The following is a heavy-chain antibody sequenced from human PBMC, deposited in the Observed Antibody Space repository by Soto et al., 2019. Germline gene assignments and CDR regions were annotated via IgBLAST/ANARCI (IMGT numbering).Heavy chain of an antibody. V-gene: IGHV3-21*01. J-gene: IGHJ4*02. Sequence: EVQLVESGGGLVKPGGSLRLSCAASGFTFSSYSMNWVRQAPGKGLEWVSSISSSSSYIYYADSVKGRFTISRDNAKNSVYLQINSLRAEDTSVYYCARHLGVYCSGGSCYLDYWGQGPLVTVSS. CDR3: ARHLGVYCSGGSCYLDY. CDR2: ISSSSSYI. D-gene: IGHD2-15*01. CDR1: GFTFSSYS.